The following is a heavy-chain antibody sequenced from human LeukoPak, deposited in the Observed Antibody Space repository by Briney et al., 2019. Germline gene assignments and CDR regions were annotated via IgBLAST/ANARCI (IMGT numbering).Heavy chain of an antibody. CDR3: AREDWYYFDY. CDR2: ISYDGSNK. CDR1: GFTFINYW. D-gene: IGHD3-9*01. V-gene: IGHV3-30*19. J-gene: IGHJ4*02. Sequence: GGSLRLSCATSGFTFINYWMSWVRQTPGKGLEWVAVISYDGSNKYYADSVKGRFTISRDNSKNTLYLQMNSLRAEDTAVYYCAREDWYYFDYWGQGTLVTVSS.